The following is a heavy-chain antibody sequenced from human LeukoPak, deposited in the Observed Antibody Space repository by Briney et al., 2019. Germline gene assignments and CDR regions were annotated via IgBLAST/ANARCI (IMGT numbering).Heavy chain of an antibody. CDR3: ARGYTSPWDRAFDI. J-gene: IGHJ3*02. CDR2: IKQDGSEK. D-gene: IGHD6-19*01. CDR1: GFTFSSYW. Sequence: GGSLRLSCAASGFTFSSYWMSWVRQAPGKGLEWVANIKQDGSEKYYVDSVKGRFTISRDNAKNSLYLQMNSLRAEDTAVYYCARGYTSPWDRAFDIWGQGTMVTVSS. V-gene: IGHV3-7*01.